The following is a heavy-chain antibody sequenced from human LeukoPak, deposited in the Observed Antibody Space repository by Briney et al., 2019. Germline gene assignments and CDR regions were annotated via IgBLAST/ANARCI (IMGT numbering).Heavy chain of an antibody. Sequence: GGSLRLSCAGSGFTFSSYAMSWVRQAPGKGLEWVSAISGSGDSTYGADSVKGRFTISRDNSKNTLYLQMNSLRAEDTAVYYCARMYYDFWSGYYRDWFDPWGQGTLVTVSS. CDR3: ARMYYDFWSGYYRDWFDP. V-gene: IGHV3-23*01. D-gene: IGHD3-3*01. CDR2: ISGSGDST. CDR1: GFTFSSYA. J-gene: IGHJ5*02.